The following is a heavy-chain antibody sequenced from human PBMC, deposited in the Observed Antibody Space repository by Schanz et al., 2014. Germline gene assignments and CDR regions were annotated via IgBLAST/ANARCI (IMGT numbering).Heavy chain of an antibody. V-gene: IGHV3-13*01. CDR3: AGAAVGFIVDAFDL. J-gene: IGHJ3*01. CDR2: ISPSGDT. Sequence: EVQLVESGGGLVQPGGSLRLSCAVSGFRFKTYEMNWVRQVRGKGLEWVSSISPSGDTHYLASVKGRFTIPRENAKSSLYLQMDHLRVEDTAAYYCAGAAVGFIVDAFDLWGRGTMVIVSS. CDR1: GFRFKTYE. D-gene: IGHD6-19*01.